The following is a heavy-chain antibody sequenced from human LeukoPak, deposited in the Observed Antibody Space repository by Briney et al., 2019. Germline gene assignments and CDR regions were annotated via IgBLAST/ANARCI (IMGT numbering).Heavy chain of an antibody. D-gene: IGHD3-10*01. J-gene: IGHJ5*02. CDR3: AREGLYFGELGGPLTVNWFDP. CDR1: GYTFTSYD. V-gene: IGHV1-8*01. Sequence: GASVKVSCKASGYTFTSYDINWVRQATGQGLEWMGWMNTNSGTTGYAQKFQGRVTMTRNTSISTAYMELSSLRSEDTAVYYCAREGLYFGELGGPLTVNWFDPWGRGTLVTVSS. CDR2: MNTNSGTT.